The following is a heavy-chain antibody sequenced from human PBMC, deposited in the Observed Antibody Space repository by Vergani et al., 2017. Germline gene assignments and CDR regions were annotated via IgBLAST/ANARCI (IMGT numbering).Heavy chain of an antibody. CDR3: ARDKYDSSGYDY. J-gene: IGHJ4*02. Sequence: EVDLVESGGGLAQPGGSLRLSCEASGITFWKFGMHWVRQGPGKGLEWVSGISWNSGAVDYADSVRGRFTISRDNAKNSLYLQMNSLRAEDTAVYYCARDKYDSSGYDYWGQGALVTVSS. CDR1: GITFWKFG. D-gene: IGHD3-22*01. CDR2: ISWNSGAV. V-gene: IGHV3-9*01.